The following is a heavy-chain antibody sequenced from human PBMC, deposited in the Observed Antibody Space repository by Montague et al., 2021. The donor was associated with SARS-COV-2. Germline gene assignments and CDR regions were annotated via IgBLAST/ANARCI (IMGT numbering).Heavy chain of an antibody. CDR3: ARARSGRLFDY. D-gene: IGHD3-10*01. J-gene: IGHJ4*02. CDR2: IYYSGST. Sequence: SETLSLTCTVSGGSISSYYWSWIRQPPGKGLEWIGYIYYSGSTNYNPSLKSRVTISVDTSKNQLSLKLSSVTAADTAVYYCARARSGRLFDYWGQGTLVTVSS. CDR1: GGSISSYY. V-gene: IGHV4-59*01.